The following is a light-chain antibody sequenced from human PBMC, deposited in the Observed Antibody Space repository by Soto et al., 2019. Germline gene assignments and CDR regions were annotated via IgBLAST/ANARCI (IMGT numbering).Light chain of an antibody. CDR2: GAS. V-gene: IGKV3-20*01. Sequence: ATLSCRASQSVNRNYLAWYQQKPGQAPRLLIYGASNRATGISDRFRGSGSGTDFSLTIARLEPEDFAVYYCQQYGSSRTFGQGTKVDIK. CDR1: QSVNRNY. CDR3: QQYGSSRT. J-gene: IGKJ1*01.